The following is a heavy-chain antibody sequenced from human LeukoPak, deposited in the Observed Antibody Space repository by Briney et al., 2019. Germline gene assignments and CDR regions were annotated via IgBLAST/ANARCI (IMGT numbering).Heavy chain of an antibody. CDR3: ARGGIVVVPAHAPDAFDI. Sequence: SETLSLTCTVSGGSISSGGCYWSWIRQHPGKGLEWIGYIYYSGSTYYNPSLKSRVTISVDTSKNQFSLKLSSVTAADTAVYYCARGGIVVVPAHAPDAFDIWGQGTMVTVSS. D-gene: IGHD2-2*01. CDR2: IYYSGST. J-gene: IGHJ3*02. CDR1: GGSISSGGCY. V-gene: IGHV4-31*03.